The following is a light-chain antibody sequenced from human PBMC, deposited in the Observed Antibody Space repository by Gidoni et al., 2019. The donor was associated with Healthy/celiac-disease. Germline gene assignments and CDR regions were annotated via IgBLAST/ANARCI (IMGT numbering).Light chain of an antibody. V-gene: IGKV3-15*01. CDR1: QSVSSN. Sequence: DIVMTQSPATLSVSPGERATLSCRASQSVSSNLAWYQQKPGQAPRLLIYGASTRATGIPARFSGSGSGTEVTLTISSLQSEDFAVYYCQQYNNGPRTFGQGTKVEIK. CDR2: GAS. J-gene: IGKJ1*01. CDR3: QQYNNGPRT.